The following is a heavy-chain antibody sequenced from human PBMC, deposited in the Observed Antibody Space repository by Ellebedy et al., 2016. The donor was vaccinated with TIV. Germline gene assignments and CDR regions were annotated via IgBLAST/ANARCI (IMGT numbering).Heavy chain of an antibody. CDR1: GYTFTSYF. Sequence: ASVKVSCKASGYTFTSYFLYWVRQAPGQGLEWMRIINPTSGSSNYAQKFQGRVTVTRDTSTSTVYMELSSLRSEDTAVYYCARGDNYYYDSSGYYYSYWGQGTLVTVSS. CDR3: ARGDNYYYDSSGYYYSY. D-gene: IGHD3-22*01. CDR2: INPTSGSS. V-gene: IGHV1-46*01. J-gene: IGHJ4*02.